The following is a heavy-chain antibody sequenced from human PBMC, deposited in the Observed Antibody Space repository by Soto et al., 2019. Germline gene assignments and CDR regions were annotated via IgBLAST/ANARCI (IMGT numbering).Heavy chain of an antibody. V-gene: IGHV2-5*02. Sequence: PTLVNPTQTLTLTCAFSGFSLGASGVGVGWIRQPPGKALEWLALIYWDDDKRYSPSLKSRLTITKDTSKNQVVLTMTNMDPVDTATYYCARHSGWLDYWGQGTLVTVSS. D-gene: IGHD6-19*01. J-gene: IGHJ4*02. CDR2: IYWDDDK. CDR1: GFSLGASGVG. CDR3: ARHSGWLDY.